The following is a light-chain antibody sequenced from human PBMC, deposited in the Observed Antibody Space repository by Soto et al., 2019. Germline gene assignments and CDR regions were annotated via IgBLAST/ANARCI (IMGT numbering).Light chain of an antibody. CDR3: QQSYSLPYT. Sequence: DIQMTQSPSSLSASVGDRVTITCRASQSISNYLNWYQQKPRKAPKLLIYTTSSLQSGVPSRFSGSGSGTEFTLTISSLEPEDFAIYYCQQSYSLPYTFGQGTKVEIK. J-gene: IGKJ2*01. CDR2: TTS. CDR1: QSISNY. V-gene: IGKV1-39*01.